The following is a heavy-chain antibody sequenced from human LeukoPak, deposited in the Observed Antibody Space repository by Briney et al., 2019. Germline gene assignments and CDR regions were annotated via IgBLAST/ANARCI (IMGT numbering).Heavy chain of an antibody. CDR3: AKDRSGSYSQGLDY. CDR2: IWYDGSNK. V-gene: IGHV3-30*02. D-gene: IGHD1-26*01. Sequence: GGSLRLSCAASGFTFSSYGMHWVRQAPGKGLEWVAVIWYDGSNKYYADSVKGRFTISRGNSKNTLYLQMNSLRAEDTAVYYCAKDRSGSYSQGLDYWGQGTLVTVSS. J-gene: IGHJ4*02. CDR1: GFTFSSYG.